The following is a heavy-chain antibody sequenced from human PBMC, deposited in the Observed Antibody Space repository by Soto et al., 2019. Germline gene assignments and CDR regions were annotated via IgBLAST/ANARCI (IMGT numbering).Heavy chain of an antibody. V-gene: IGHV4-31*11. Sequence: PSETLSLTCAVSGDSISKSGYYWSCIRQNQGKDQEWSGYIYHSGSTYYTPSLKSRVTISVDTSKNQFSLKLSSVTAADTAVYYCARVGLDRAMIVVVTNWFDPWGQGTLVTVSS. CDR3: ARVGLDRAMIVVVTNWFDP. CDR1: GDSISKSGYY. J-gene: IGHJ5*02. CDR2: IYHSGST. D-gene: IGHD3-22*01.